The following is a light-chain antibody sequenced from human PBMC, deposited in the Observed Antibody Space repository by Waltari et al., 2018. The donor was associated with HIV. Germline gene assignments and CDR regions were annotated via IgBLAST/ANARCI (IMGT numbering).Light chain of an antibody. CDR3: QQYDSGPRGIT. Sequence: EIVMTQSPPTLSVSPGQRFTLSCRASQSISAKVAWYQQRPGQAPRLLIYEAATRPTGIPARFSGSGSGTEFTLTISSLQSEDFATYFCQQYDSGPRGITFGQGTMLEIK. CDR1: QSISAK. CDR2: EAA. J-gene: IGKJ2*01. V-gene: IGKV3-15*01.